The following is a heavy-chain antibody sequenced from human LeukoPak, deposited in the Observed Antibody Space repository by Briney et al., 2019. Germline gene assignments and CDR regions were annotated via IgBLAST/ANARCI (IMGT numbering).Heavy chain of an antibody. CDR2: IYYSGST. J-gene: IGHJ3*02. CDR3: ATHYGDYDDAFDI. D-gene: IGHD4-17*01. CDR1: GGSISSGGYY. V-gene: IGHV4-31*03. Sequence: SETLSLTCTVSGGSISSGGYYWSWIRQHPGKGLEWIGYIYYSGSTYYNPSLKSRVTISVDTSKNQFSLKLSSVTAADTAVYYCATHYGDYDDAFDIWGQGTMVTVSS.